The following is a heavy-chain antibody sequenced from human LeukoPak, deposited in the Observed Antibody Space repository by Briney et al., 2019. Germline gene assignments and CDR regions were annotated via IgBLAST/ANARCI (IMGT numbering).Heavy chain of an antibody. CDR3: ARMYYYDPAWFDP. CDR2: ISGSGGTT. V-gene: IGHV3-23*01. Sequence: GGSLRLSCAASGFTLSNYAMNWVRQAPGKGLEWVSAISGSGGTTYYADSVKGRFTISRDSSKNTLYLQMNSLRAEDTAVYYCARMYYYDPAWFDPWGQGTLVTVSS. D-gene: IGHD3-22*01. CDR1: GFTLSNYA. J-gene: IGHJ5*02.